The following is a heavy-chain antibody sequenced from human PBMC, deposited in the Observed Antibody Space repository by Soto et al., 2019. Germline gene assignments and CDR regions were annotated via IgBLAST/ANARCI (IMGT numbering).Heavy chain of an antibody. CDR1: GGSFSGYY. J-gene: IGHJ4*03. CDR2: INHSGST. D-gene: IGHD3-10*01. Sequence: SETLSLTCAVDGGSFSGYYWSWIRQPPERGRGWIGEINHSGSTNYNPSLKSRVTISVDTSKNQFSLKLSSVTAADTAVYYCARAYYGSGRYYNEHTGLPIDDWGQGTLVTVSS. V-gene: IGHV4-34*01. CDR3: ARAYYGSGRYYNEHTGLPIDD.